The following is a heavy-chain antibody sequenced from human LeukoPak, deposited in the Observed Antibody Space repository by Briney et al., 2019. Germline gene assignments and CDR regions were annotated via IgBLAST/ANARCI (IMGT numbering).Heavy chain of an antibody. D-gene: IGHD3-22*01. CDR2: ISYDGSNK. CDR1: GITFSSYA. J-gene: IGHJ4*02. Sequence: GGSLRLSCAASGITFSSYAMHWVRQAPGKGLEWVAVISYDGSNKYYADSVKGRFTISRDNSKNTLYLQMNSLRAEDTAVYYCARDFSSYYANSAYYGDTWFDYWGQGTLVTVSS. V-gene: IGHV3-30*04. CDR3: ARDFSSYYANSAYYGDTWFDY.